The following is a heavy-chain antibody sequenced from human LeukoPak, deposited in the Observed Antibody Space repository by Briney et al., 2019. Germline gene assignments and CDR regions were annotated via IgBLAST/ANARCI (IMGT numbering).Heavy chain of an antibody. CDR1: GYTFTSYY. CDR3: ARDLRVGATGSRGYFDY. D-gene: IGHD1-26*01. Sequence: ASVKVSCKASGYTFTSYYMHWVRQAPGQGLEWMGIINPSGGSTGYAQKFQGRVTMTRDTSTSTVYMELSSLRSEDTAVYYCARDLRVGATGSRGYFDYWGQGTLVTVSS. J-gene: IGHJ4*02. CDR2: INPSGGST. V-gene: IGHV1-46*01.